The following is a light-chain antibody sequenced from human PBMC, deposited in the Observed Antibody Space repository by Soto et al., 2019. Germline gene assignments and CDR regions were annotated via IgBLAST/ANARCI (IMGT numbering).Light chain of an antibody. V-gene: IGKV4-1*01. Sequence: DIVMTQSPDSLAVSLGERATINCKSSQSIFYSSTNKNYLAWYQQKPGQPPELLIYWASTRESGVPDRFSGSGSATDFTLTISSLQAEDVAVYYCQQYYSTPLTFGGGTQVEIK. CDR1: QSIFYSSTNKNY. J-gene: IGKJ4*01. CDR3: QQYYSTPLT. CDR2: WAS.